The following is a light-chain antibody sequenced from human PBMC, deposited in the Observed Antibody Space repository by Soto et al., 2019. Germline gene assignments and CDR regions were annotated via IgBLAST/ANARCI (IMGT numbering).Light chain of an antibody. V-gene: IGKV3-11*01. J-gene: IGKJ5*01. CDR1: LNVNSY. CDR2: DAS. Sequence: EIVLTQSPATLSLSPGERATLSCRASLNVNSYLAWYQQKPGQAPRLLIYDASNRAAGIPARFSGSGSGTDFTLTISSLQSEDFAVYYCQQYNNWPPITFGPGTRLEI. CDR3: QQYNNWPPIT.